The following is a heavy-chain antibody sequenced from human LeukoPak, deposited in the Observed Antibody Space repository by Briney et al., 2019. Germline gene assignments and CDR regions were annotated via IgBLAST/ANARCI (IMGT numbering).Heavy chain of an antibody. V-gene: IGHV4-31*03. CDR1: GGSISSGGYY. CDR2: IYYSGST. J-gene: IGHJ6*02. Sequence: SETLSLTCTVSGGSISSGGYYWSRIRQHPGKGLEWIGYIYYSGSTYYNPSLKSRVTISVDRSKNQFSLKLSSVTAADTAVYYCARVMTTVTSGAMDVWGQGTTVTVSS. D-gene: IGHD4-17*01. CDR3: ARVMTTVTSGAMDV.